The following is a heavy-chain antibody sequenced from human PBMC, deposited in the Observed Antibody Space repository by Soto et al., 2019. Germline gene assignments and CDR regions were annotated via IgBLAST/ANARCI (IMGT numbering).Heavy chain of an antibody. V-gene: IGHV1-8*01. CDR2: MNPNSGNT. D-gene: IGHD6-6*01. J-gene: IGHJ4*02. CDR1: GYTFTSYD. Sequence: QVQLVKSGAEVKKPGASVKVSCKASGYTFTSYDINWVRQATGQGLEWMGWMNPNSGNTGYAQKFQGRVTMTRNTSISTAYMELSSLRSEDTAVYYCARSLALSSSPCFDYWGQGTLVTVSS. CDR3: ARSLALSSSPCFDY.